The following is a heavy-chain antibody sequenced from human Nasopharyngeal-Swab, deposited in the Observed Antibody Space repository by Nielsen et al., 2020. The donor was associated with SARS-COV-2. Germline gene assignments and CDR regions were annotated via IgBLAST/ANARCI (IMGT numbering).Heavy chain of an antibody. CDR2: ISSSSSTI. Sequence: GESLKISCAASGFTFSSYSMNWVRQAPGKGLEWVSYISSSSSTIYYADFVKGRFTISRDNAKNSLYLQMNSLRDEDTAVYYCAREPAARPPAPDYYYYYGMDVWGQGTTVTVSS. V-gene: IGHV3-48*02. J-gene: IGHJ6*02. D-gene: IGHD6-6*01. CDR3: AREPAARPPAPDYYYYYGMDV. CDR1: GFTFSSYS.